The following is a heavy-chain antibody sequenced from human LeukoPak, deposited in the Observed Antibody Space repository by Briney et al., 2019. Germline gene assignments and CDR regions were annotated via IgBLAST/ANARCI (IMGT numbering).Heavy chain of an antibody. CDR1: GGSISSYY. CDR2: IYYSGMT. Sequence: PSETLSLTCTASGGSISSYYWSWIRQPPGKGLEWIGYIYYSGMTNYNPSLKSRVTISLDTSKNQFSLKLSSVTAADTAVYYCASADYDDYYIDFWGQGTLVTVSS. V-gene: IGHV4-59*01. D-gene: IGHD4-17*01. J-gene: IGHJ4*02. CDR3: ASADYDDYYIDF.